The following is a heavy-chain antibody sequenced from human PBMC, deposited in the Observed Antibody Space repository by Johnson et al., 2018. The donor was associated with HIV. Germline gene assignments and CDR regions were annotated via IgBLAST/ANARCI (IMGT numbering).Heavy chain of an antibody. CDR2: IYSGDRT. J-gene: IGHJ3*02. Sequence: VQLVESGGGLIQPGGSLRLSCAASGFTVSSNYMSWVRQAPGKGLEWVSVIYSGDRTYYADAVKGRFTISRDKSMNTLYLQMNSLRADDTAVYYCASDYGGTKDAFDIWGQGTRVTVSS. CDR3: ASDYGGTKDAFDI. V-gene: IGHV3-53*01. D-gene: IGHD3-10*01. CDR1: GFTVSSNY.